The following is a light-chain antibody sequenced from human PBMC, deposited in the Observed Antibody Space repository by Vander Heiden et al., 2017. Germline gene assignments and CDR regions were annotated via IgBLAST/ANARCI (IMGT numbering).Light chain of an antibody. Sequence: QSALTQPRSVSGSPGQSVTISCSGTSSDVGAYDYVSWYQQHPGNAPKLLIYEVTKWPSGVPDRFAGSKSGNTATLTISGLLTEDEAEYYCCSYAGSYTWVFGGGTKVTVL. CDR3: CSYAGSYTWV. J-gene: IGLJ3*02. CDR1: SSDVGAYDY. V-gene: IGLV2-11*01. CDR2: EVT.